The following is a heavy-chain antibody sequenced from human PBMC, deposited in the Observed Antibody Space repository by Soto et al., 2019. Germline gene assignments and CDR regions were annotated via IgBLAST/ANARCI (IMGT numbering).Heavy chain of an antibody. CDR3: ARALEAVKLYYYGMDV. CDR2: IDPNSGDT. Sequence: ASVKVSCKASGYTFTGYFIHWVRQAPGQGLEWMGWIDPNSGDTNYAQKFQGRVTMTRDTSIATTYMELSRLRSDDTAVYYCARALEAVKLYYYGMDVWGHGTTVTVYS. J-gene: IGHJ6*02. D-gene: IGHD4-4*01. CDR1: GYTFTGYF. V-gene: IGHV1-2*02.